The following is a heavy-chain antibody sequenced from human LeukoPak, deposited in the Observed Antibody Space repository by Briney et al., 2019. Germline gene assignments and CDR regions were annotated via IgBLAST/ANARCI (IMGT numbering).Heavy chain of an antibody. D-gene: IGHD3-10*01. CDR2: ISSSRSYI. V-gene: IGHV3-21*01. CDR1: GFAFNTYT. Sequence: PGGSLRLSCAASGFAFNTYTMNWVRQAPGKGLEWVSSISSSRSYIYYADSVKGRFTISRDNAKNSLYLQMNSLTAEDTAVHYCVRAHHPGGWFDPWGQGTLVTVSS. J-gene: IGHJ5*02. CDR3: VRAHHPGGWFDP.